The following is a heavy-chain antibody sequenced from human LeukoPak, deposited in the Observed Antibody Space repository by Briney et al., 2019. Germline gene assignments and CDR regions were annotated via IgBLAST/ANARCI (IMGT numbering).Heavy chain of an antibody. J-gene: IGHJ4*02. CDR1: GGSFSGYY. V-gene: IGHV4-34*01. CDR2: INHSGST. D-gene: IGHD3-22*01. CDR3: ARGRYYYDSSGYNDDPYFDY. Sequence: SETLSLTCAVYGGSFSGYYWSWIRQPPGEGLEWIGEINHSGSTNYNPSLKSRVTISVDTSKNQFSLKLSSVTAADTAVYYCARGRYYYDSSGYNDDPYFDYWGQGTLVTVSS.